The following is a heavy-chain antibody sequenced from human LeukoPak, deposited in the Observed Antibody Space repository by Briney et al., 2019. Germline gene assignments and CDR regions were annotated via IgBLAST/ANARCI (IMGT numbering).Heavy chain of an antibody. CDR1: GYRFTSYW. J-gene: IGHJ3*02. V-gene: IGHV5-10-1*01. D-gene: IGHD2-8*01. CDR2: IDPSDSYT. CDR3: ARHQLLGPCFKGVCSDAFDI. Sequence: GEALKISCKCSGYRFTSYWISWGRQIPGKGLELMWRIDPSDSYTNYSPSFQGHLTISADKSISTAYLQWSSLKASDTAMYYCARHQLLGPCFKGVCSDAFDIWGQGTMVTVSS.